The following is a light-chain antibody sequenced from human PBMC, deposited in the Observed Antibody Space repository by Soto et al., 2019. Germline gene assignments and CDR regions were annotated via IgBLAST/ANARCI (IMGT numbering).Light chain of an antibody. Sequence: IQMTQSPSTLSASVGDRVTISCRASQSVGTWLAWYQQKPGRAPQLLIYDVSTLQSGVPTRFSGSGSGTEFTLTISSLQPDDFATYYCQQYNTFSPTFGQGTKVDSK. CDR1: QSVGTW. V-gene: IGKV1-5*01. J-gene: IGKJ1*01. CDR2: DVS. CDR3: QQYNTFSPT.